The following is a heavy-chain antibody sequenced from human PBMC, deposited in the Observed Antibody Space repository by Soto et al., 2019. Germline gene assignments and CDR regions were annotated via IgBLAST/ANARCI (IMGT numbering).Heavy chain of an antibody. CDR2: IIPIFGTA. J-gene: IGHJ3*02. CDR1: GGTFSSYA. V-gene: IGHV1-69*13. Sequence: SVKVSCKASGGTFSSYAISWVRQAPGQGLEWMGGIIPIFGTANYAQKFQGRVTITADESTSTAYVELSSLRSEDTAVYYCARWFGPPHAFDIWGQGTMVTVSS. CDR3: ARWFGPPHAFDI. D-gene: IGHD3-10*01.